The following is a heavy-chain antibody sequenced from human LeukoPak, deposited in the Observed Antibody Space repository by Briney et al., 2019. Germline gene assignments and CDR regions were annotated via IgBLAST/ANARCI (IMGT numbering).Heavy chain of an antibody. CDR1: GYTFTGYY. Sequence: GASVKVSCKASGYTFTGYYMHWVRQAPGQGLEWMGLINPNSGGTNYAQKFQGRVNMTRDTSISKAYMELSRLRSDDTAVYYCARVGMAYSSSWYGAFDIWGQGTMVTVSS. J-gene: IGHJ3*02. CDR3: ARVGMAYSSSWYGAFDI. CDR2: INPNSGGT. V-gene: IGHV1-2*02. D-gene: IGHD6-13*01.